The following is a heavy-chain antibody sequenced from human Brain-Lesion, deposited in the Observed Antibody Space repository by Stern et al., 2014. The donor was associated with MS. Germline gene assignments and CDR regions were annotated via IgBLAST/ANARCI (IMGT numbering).Heavy chain of an antibody. Sequence: QVEPVGSGGGVVFPGGPLRISCAASGFTFRAFGLHWVPPGPGKGLGWGAFISYDGGDTYYADSVKGRFTISRDNSKNTLYLQMNSLRVEDTAVYNCAKDRQLWTYFFDYWGQGSLVTVSS. D-gene: IGHD2-21*01. CDR1: GFTFRAFG. J-gene: IGHJ4*02. CDR3: AKDRQLWTYFFDY. CDR2: ISYDGGDT. V-gene: IGHV3-30*18.